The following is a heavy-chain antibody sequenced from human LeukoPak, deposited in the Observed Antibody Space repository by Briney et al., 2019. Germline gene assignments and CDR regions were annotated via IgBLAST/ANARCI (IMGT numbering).Heavy chain of an antibody. V-gene: IGHV4-59*08. D-gene: IGHD2-2*01. J-gene: IGHJ4*02. Sequence: SETVSLTCTVSVGSISGYYWSWIRQPPGKGLEWIGYIYYSGSTNYNPSLKSRVTISVDTSKNQFSLKLSSVTAADTAVYYCAGEGYCSSTSCPVDYWGQGTLVTVSS. CDR2: IYYSGST. CDR3: AGEGYCSSTSCPVDY. CDR1: VGSISGYY.